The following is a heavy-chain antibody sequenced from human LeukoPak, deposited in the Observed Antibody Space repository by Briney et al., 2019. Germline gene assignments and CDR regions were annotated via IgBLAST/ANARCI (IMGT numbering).Heavy chain of an antibody. CDR3: AKKDIAGSGYDLDY. D-gene: IGHD5-12*01. J-gene: IGHJ4*02. CDR2: IVSSDDIT. V-gene: IGHV3-23*01. CDR1: GFTFSSYA. Sequence: GGSLRLSCAASGFTFSSYATSWVRQAPGKGLEWVSSIVSSDDITYYADSVKGRFTISRDNSKNTLYLQMNSLRVEDTAIYYCAKKDIAGSGYDLDYWGQGTLVTVSS.